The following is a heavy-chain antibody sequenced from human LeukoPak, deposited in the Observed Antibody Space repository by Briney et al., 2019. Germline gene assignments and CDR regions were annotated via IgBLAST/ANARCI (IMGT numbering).Heavy chain of an antibody. CDR3: ARRLPYDRSGFDY. D-gene: IGHD3-22*01. CDR1: GYSFTSYW. J-gene: IGHJ4*02. CDR2: IYPGDSDT. V-gene: IGHV5-51*01. Sequence: GESLKISCKGSGYSFTSYWIGWVRQMPGKGLEWMGIIYPGDSDTRYSPSFQGQVTISADKSISTAYLQWSSLKASDTATYYCARRLPYDRSGFDYWGQGTLVTVSS.